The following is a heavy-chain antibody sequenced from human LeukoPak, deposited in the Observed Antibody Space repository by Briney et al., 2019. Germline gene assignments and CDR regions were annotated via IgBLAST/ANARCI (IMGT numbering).Heavy chain of an antibody. V-gene: IGHV4-61*02. D-gene: IGHD1-26*01. CDR1: GDSLSRGSYY. Sequence: PSQTLSLTCTVSGDSLSRGSYYGTSIRQPAGKGLEWFGRLYTSGSTNYNPSLKSRVTISVDTSKNQFTLKLSFVTAADTAVYYCARGSRGATPPGDAFDIWGQGTMVTVSS. CDR3: ARGSRGATPPGDAFDI. CDR2: LYTSGST. J-gene: IGHJ3*02.